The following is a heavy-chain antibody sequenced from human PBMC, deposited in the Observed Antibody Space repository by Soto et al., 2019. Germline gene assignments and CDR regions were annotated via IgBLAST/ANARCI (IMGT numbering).Heavy chain of an antibody. CDR3: AKDGRGSGSHYNSFGY. D-gene: IGHD3-10*01. CDR2: IYSTGTT. Sequence: EVQLVESGGCLIQPGGSLKLSCAASGFTVGNNYMSWVRQAPGKGLEWVSLIYSTGTTKYADSVKGRFTVSRDNAKNTLYLHMNSLRAEDTAVYYCAKDGRGSGSHYNSFGYWGQGTLVTVSS. CDR1: GFTVGNNY. V-gene: IGHV3-53*01. J-gene: IGHJ4*02.